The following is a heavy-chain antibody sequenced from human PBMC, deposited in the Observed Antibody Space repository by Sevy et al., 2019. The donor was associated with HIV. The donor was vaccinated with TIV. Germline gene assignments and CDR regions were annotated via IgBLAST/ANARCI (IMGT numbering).Heavy chain of an antibody. Sequence: GGSLRLSCAASGFTFNNYNMNWVRRAPGKGLEWVSSLSGSSNYIYYAESLKGRFIISRDNAKDTLYLQMNSLRADDSAVYYCARGPPDGSYDYFDSWGQGTLVTVSS. CDR1: GFTFNNYN. V-gene: IGHV3-21*06. CDR2: LSGSSNYI. D-gene: IGHD3-10*01. CDR3: ARGPPDGSYDYFDS. J-gene: IGHJ4*02.